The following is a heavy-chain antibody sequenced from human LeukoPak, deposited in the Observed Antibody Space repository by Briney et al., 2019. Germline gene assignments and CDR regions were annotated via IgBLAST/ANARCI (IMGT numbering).Heavy chain of an antibody. Sequence: SQTLSLTCTVSGGSISSGGYYWSWIRQHPGKGLEWLGYIYYSGSTYYNPSLKSRVTISVDTSKNQFSLKLSSVTAADTAVYYCARGLYYYDSSGYYGPDAFDIWGQGTMVTVSS. D-gene: IGHD3-22*01. CDR3: ARGLYYYDSSGYYGPDAFDI. CDR2: IYYSGST. J-gene: IGHJ3*02. V-gene: IGHV4-31*03. CDR1: GGSISSGGYY.